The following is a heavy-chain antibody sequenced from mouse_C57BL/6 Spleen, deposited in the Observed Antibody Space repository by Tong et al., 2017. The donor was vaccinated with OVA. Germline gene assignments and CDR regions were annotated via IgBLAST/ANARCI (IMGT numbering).Heavy chain of an antibody. CDR3: ARSPSYYSIDY. CDR2: IYPGDGDT. CDR1: GYAFSSSW. Sequence: VQLQESGAELAKPGASVKISCKASGYAFSSSWMNWVKQRPGKGLEWIGRIYPGDGDTNYNGKFKDKATLTADKSSSTAYMQLSSLTYEDSAVYYCARSPSYYSIDYWGQGTTLTVSS. V-gene: IGHV1-82*01. J-gene: IGHJ2*01. D-gene: IGHD2-5*01.